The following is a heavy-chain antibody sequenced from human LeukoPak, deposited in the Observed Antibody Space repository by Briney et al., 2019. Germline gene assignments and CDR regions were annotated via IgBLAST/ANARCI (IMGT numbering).Heavy chain of an antibody. V-gene: IGHV1-69*13. Sequence: APVKVSCKASGYTFTSYAISWVRQAPGQGLEWMGGIIPIFGTANYAQKFQGRVTITADESTSTAYMELSSLRSEDTAVYYCARDPREMATAPFGYYFDCWGQGTLVTVSS. CDR2: IIPIFGTA. CDR3: ARDPREMATAPFGYYFDC. CDR1: GYTFTSYA. J-gene: IGHJ4*02. D-gene: IGHD5-24*01.